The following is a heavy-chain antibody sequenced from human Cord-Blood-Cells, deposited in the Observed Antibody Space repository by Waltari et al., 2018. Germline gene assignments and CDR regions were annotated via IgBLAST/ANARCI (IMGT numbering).Heavy chain of an antibody. D-gene: IGHD2-21*01. CDR1: GGTFRSYA. J-gene: IGHJ4*02. V-gene: IGHV1-69*01. CDR3: AIYRGVNWGSDY. Sequence: QVQLVQSGAEVKKHGSSVKVSCKASGGTFRSYAISWVRQAPGQGLEWMGGIIRICGTTNDAQKFQGRVTITADESTSTAYVDLSSLRSEYTAVYCCAIYRGVNWGSDYWGQGTLVTGSS. CDR2: IIRICGTT.